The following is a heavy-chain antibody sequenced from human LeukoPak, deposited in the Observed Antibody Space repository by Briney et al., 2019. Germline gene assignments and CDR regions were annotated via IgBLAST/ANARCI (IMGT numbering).Heavy chain of an antibody. CDR1: GGSISSYY. V-gene: IGHV4-59*01. Sequence: PSETLSLTCTVSGGSISSYYWSWVRQPPGKGLEWSGYIYYSGSTNYNPSLKSRVTISVDTSKNQFSLKLSSVTAADTAVYYCARSPHYYGSGSLDYWGQGTLVTVSS. J-gene: IGHJ4*02. CDR2: IYYSGST. CDR3: ARSPHYYGSGSLDY. D-gene: IGHD3-10*01.